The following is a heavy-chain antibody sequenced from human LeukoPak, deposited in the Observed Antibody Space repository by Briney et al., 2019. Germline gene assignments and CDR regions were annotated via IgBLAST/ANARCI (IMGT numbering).Heavy chain of an antibody. Sequence: SETLSLTCAVSGGSISSGCYSWSWIRQPPGKGLEWIGYIYHSGSTYYNPSLKSRVTISVDRSKNQFSLKLSSVTAADTAVYYCARAKGCSSTSCSEAFDIWGQGTMVTVSS. CDR1: GGSISSGCYS. D-gene: IGHD2-2*01. V-gene: IGHV4-30-2*01. CDR3: ARAKGCSSTSCSEAFDI. J-gene: IGHJ3*02. CDR2: IYHSGST.